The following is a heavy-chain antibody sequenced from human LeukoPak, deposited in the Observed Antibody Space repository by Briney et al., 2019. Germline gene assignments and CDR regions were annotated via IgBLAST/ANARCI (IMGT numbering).Heavy chain of an antibody. CDR2: ISSSSSYI. D-gene: IGHD4-17*01. CDR1: GFTFSSYS. J-gene: IGHJ2*01. CDR3: ARDTTVTTRSYWYFDL. V-gene: IGHV3-21*01. Sequence: GGSLRLSCAASGFTFSSYSMNWVRQAPGKGLEWVSSISSSSSYIYYADSVKGRFTISRDNAKNSLYLQMNSLRAEDTAVYYCARDTTVTTRSYWYFDLWGRGTLVTVSS.